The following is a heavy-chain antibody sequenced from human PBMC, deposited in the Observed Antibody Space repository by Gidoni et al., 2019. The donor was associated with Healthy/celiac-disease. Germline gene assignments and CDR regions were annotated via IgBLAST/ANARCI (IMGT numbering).Heavy chain of an antibody. CDR3: ARGGTVVTRGLDY. CDR1: GYTFTIYY. Sequence: QVQLVQSGAEVKKPGASVQVSFKASGYTFTIYYMHWVRHAPGQGLEWMGRINPSGGSTSYAQKFQGRVTMTRDTSTSTVYMELSSLRSEDTAVYYCARGGTVVTRGLDYWGQGTLVTVSS. J-gene: IGHJ4*02. D-gene: IGHD2-21*02. V-gene: IGHV1-46*01. CDR2: INPSGGST.